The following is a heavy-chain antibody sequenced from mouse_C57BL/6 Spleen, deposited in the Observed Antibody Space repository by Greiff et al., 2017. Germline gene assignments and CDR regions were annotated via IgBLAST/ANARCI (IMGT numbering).Heavy chain of an antibody. Sequence: VQLQQSGPELVKPGASVKISCKASGYTFTDYYMNWVKQSHGKSLEWIGDINPNNGGTSYNQKFKGKATLTVDKSSSTAYMELRSLTSEDSAVYYCARCYYYGSVCMDYWGQGTSVTVSS. J-gene: IGHJ4*01. CDR1: GYTFTDYY. V-gene: IGHV1-26*01. CDR2: INPNNGGT. CDR3: ARCYYYGSVCMDY. D-gene: IGHD1-1*01.